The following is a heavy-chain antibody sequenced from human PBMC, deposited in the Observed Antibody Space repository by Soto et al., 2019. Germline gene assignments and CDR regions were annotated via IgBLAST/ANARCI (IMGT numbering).Heavy chain of an antibody. Sequence: PSVTMCVTSPVSGGSISSYDLSWIRKQPGKGLEWIGYIYYSGSTNYNPSLKSRVTISVDTSKNQFSLKLSSVTAADTAVYYCARSLIVGAIFDYWGQGTLVTVSS. D-gene: IGHD1-26*01. V-gene: IGHV4-59*01. CDR3: ARSLIVGAIFDY. CDR2: IYYSGST. CDR1: GGSISSYD. J-gene: IGHJ4*02.